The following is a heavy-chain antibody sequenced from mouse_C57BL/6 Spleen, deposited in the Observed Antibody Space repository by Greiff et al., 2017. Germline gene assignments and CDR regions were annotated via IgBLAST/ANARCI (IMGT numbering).Heavy chain of an antibody. CDR1: GFSLTSYA. V-gene: IGHV2-9-1*01. CDR2: IWTGGGT. CDR3: ASYYYGSSWFAY. Sequence: VQLVESGPGLVAPSQSLSITCTVSGFSLTSYAISGVRQPPGKGLEWLGVIWTGGGTNYTSALKSRLSISKDNSKSQVFLKMNSLQTDDTARYYCASYYYGSSWFAYWGQGTLVTVSA. D-gene: IGHD1-1*01. J-gene: IGHJ3*01.